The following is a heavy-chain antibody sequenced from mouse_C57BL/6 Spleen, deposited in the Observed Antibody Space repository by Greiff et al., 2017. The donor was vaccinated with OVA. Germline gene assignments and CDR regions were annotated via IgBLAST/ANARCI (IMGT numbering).Heavy chain of an antibody. CDR2: IDPETGGT. CDR3: TRLWGD. V-gene: IGHV1-15*01. J-gene: IGHJ3*01. CDR1: GYTFTDYE. Sequence: QVQLKESGAELVRPGASVTLSCKASGYTFTDYEMHWVKQTPVHGLEWIGAIDPETGGTAYNQKFKGKAILTADKSSSTAYMELRSLTSEDSAVYDCTRLWGDWGQGTLVTVAA.